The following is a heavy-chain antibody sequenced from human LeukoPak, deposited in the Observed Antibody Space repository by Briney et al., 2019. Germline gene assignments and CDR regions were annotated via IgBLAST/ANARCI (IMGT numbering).Heavy chain of an antibody. CDR2: ITSGGDYI. V-gene: IGHV3-21*01. Sequence: GGSLRLSCAASGFTFNTFNMNWVRQAPGKGLEWVSSITSGGDYIYYADSVKGRFTTSRDNAKTSLALQLNSLQVEDTAVYYCARGHYDVLAASYKWTPDYWGQGTLVTVSS. D-gene: IGHD3-9*01. J-gene: IGHJ4*02. CDR1: GFTFNTFN. CDR3: ARGHYDVLAASYKWTPDY.